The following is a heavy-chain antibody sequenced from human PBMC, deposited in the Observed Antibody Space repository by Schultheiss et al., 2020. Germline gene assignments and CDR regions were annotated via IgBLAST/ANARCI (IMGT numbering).Heavy chain of an antibody. CDR1: GYTFTDYW. Sequence: GESLKISCKGSGYTFTDYWIAWVRRMPGKGLEWMGVISHGDSDTRYSPSFQGQVTISADTSISTAYLQWNRLKASDTAMYYCARHAKIAAGGDPWGQGTLVNVSS. CDR3: ARHAKIAAGGDP. V-gene: IGHV5-51*01. D-gene: IGHD6-13*01. J-gene: IGHJ5*02. CDR2: ISHGDSDT.